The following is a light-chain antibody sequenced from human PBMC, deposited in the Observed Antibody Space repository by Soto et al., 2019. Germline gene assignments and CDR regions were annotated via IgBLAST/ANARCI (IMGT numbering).Light chain of an antibody. J-gene: IGKJ1*01. CDR2: GAS. V-gene: IGKV3-15*01. CDR3: QQTLSFPPT. CDR1: QSVGSN. Sequence: IAVSQSPATLSVSPGERATLSCRASQSVGSNLAWYQQKPGQTPRLLIYGASTRATGIPARYSGSGSGTDFTLTISCLQSEDFATYYCQQTLSFPPTFGQGTKVDI.